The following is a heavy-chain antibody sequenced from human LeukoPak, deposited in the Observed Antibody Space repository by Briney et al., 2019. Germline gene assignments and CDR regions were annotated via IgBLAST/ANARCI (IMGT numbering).Heavy chain of an antibody. J-gene: IGHJ3*02. V-gene: IGHV4-59*05. CDR3: ARQYYDFWSNPTYAFDI. CDR1: GGSIGDDY. Sequence: SETLSLTCTVSGGSIGDDYFTWIRQPAGKGLEWIGSIYYSGSTYYNPSLKSRVTISVDTSKNQFSLKLSSVTAADTAVYYCARQYYDFWSNPTYAFDIWGQGTMVTVSS. D-gene: IGHD3-3*01. CDR2: IYYSGST.